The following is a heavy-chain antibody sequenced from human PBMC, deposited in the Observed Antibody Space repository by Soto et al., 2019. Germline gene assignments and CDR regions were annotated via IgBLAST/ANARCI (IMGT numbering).Heavy chain of an antibody. V-gene: IGHV3-48*01. Sequence: PGRSLRLSCAASGFTFSSYSMNWFRQAPGKGLEWVSYISSSSSTIYYADSVKGRFTISRDNAKNSLYLQMNSLRAEDTAVYYCARGRPPLIFRSFNATTNAIDTLGKRNLLTIDS. CDR2: ISSSSSTI. J-gene: IGHJ5*01. D-gene: IGHD1-7*01. CDR3: ARGRPPLIFRSFNATTNAIDTLGKRNLLTIDS. CDR1: GFTFSSYS.